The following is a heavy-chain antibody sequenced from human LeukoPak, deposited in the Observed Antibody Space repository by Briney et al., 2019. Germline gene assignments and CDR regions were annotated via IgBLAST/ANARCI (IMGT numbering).Heavy chain of an antibody. CDR1: GYTFTGYY. D-gene: IGHD4-23*01. CDR2: INPNSGGI. J-gene: IGHJ4*02. Sequence: EASVKVSCKASGYTFTGYYMHWVRQAPGQGLEWMGWINPNSGGINYAQKFQGRVTMTRDTSISTAYMELSRLRSDDTAVYYCARVYGGNYFDYWGQGTLVTVSS. CDR3: ARVYGGNYFDY. V-gene: IGHV1-2*02.